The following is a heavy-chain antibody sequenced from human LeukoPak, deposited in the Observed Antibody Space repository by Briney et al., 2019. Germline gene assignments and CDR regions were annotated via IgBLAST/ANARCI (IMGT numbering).Heavy chain of an antibody. V-gene: IGHV3-66*01. CDR3: ARGAAAGTIWFDY. CDR1: GFTVSSNY. Sequence: GGSLRLSCAVSGFTVSSNYMSWVRRAPGKGLEWVSVIYSGGSTYYADSVKGRFTISRDNSKNTLYLQMNSLRAGDTAVYYCARGAAAGTIWFDYWGQGTLVTVSS. CDR2: IYSGGST. J-gene: IGHJ4*02. D-gene: IGHD6-13*01.